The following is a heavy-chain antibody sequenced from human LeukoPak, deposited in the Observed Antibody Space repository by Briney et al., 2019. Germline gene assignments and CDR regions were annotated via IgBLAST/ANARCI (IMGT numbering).Heavy chain of an antibody. CDR3: ARSYIAVAVCWFDP. V-gene: IGHV4-4*07. CDR1: GSSISSYY. D-gene: IGHD6-19*01. J-gene: IGHJ5*02. Sequence: PSETLSLTCTVSGSSISSYYWSWIRQPAGKGLEWIGRIYTSGSTNYNPSLKSRVTMSVDTSKNQFSLKLSSVTAADTAVYYCARSYIAVAVCWFDPWGQGTLVTVSS. CDR2: IYTSGST.